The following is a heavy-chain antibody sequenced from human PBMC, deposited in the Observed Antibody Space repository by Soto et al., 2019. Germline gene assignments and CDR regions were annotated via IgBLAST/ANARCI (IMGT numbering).Heavy chain of an antibody. Sequence: ASVKVSCKASGYTFTSYGISWVRQAPGQGLEWMGWISAYSGNTNYAQKLQGRVTMTTDTSTSTAYMELRSLRSDDTAVYYCARDLVVVNAWNYGMDVWGQGTTVTVSS. CDR3: ARDLVVVNAWNYGMDV. CDR1: GYTFTSYG. CDR2: ISAYSGNT. J-gene: IGHJ6*02. V-gene: IGHV1-18*04. D-gene: IGHD2-21*01.